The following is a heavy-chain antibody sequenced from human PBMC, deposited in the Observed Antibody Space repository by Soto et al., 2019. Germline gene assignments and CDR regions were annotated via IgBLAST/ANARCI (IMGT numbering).Heavy chain of an antibody. J-gene: IGHJ4*02. D-gene: IGHD3-10*01. CDR1: GGSINSGGYS. Sequence: QVQLQESGPGLVKPSDTLSLTCTVSGGSINSGGYSWNWIRQHPEKGLEWIGYIFYSGNTYYNPSLKSRISISLDTSKNQFSLKLSSVTAADTAVYYCARQSNGSGRSYWGQGALVTVSS. CDR2: IFYSGNT. CDR3: ARQSNGSGRSY. V-gene: IGHV4-31*03.